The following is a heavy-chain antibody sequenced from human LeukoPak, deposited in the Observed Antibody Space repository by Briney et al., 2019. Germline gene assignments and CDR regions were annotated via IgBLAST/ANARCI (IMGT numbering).Heavy chain of an antibody. Sequence: GGSLRLSCAASGFTFSSYAMHWVRQAPGKGLEWVAVISYDGSNKYYADSVKGRFTISRDNSKNTMYLQMNSLRAEDTAVYNCARGDHFDYWGQGTLVTVSS. J-gene: IGHJ4*02. CDR3: ARGDHFDY. CDR1: GFTFSSYA. V-gene: IGHV3-30-3*01. CDR2: ISYDGSNK.